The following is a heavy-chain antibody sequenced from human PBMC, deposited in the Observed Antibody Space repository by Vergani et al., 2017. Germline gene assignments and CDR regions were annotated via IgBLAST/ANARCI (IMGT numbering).Heavy chain of an antibody. CDR2: IKSTFDHGTT. D-gene: IGHD2-21*01. J-gene: IGHJ6*02. CDR3: TTDPRYCGDGSCYWLRDHHYYVMDV. V-gene: IGHV3-15*07. CDR1: GFSFRNAW. Sequence: EVQLVESGGGIVKPGGSLRLSCVASGFSFRNAWMNWVRRTPGKGLEWVGRIKSTFDHGTTDYAESVKGRFTISRDDSKNTLFLQMNGLKTEDIGVYYCTTDPRYCGDGSCYWLRDHHYYVMDVWGQGTTVTVSS.